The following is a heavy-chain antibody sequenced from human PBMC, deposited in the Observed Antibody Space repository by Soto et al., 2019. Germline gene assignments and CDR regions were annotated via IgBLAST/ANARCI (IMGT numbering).Heavy chain of an antibody. CDR1: GFTFSRHT. CDR2: IADDGSNT. CDR3: AREVYYDCSSGFNTHPYYSDD. J-gene: IGHJ4*01. Sequence: QVQLVESGGGVVQPGRSLRLSCAASGFTFSRHTMHWVRQAPGKGLEWVAAIADDGSNTYYPDSVKGRFTISRDNSKNTRYLSMNGLRSEDTAVHLCAREVYYDCSSGFNTHPYYSDDWGQGSLVTVSS. D-gene: IGHD3-3*01. V-gene: IGHV3-30-3*01.